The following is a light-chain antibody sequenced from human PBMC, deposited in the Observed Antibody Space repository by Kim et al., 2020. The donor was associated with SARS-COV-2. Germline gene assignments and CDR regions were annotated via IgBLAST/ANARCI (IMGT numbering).Light chain of an antibody. CDR3: KSRDSSGKVV. J-gene: IGLJ2*01. CDR2: GKN. V-gene: IGLV3-19*01. Sequence: SSELTQDPAVSVALRQTVRITCQGDSLRRYYASWYQQKPGQAPVLVIYGKNNRPSGIPDRFSGSSSGNTASLTITGAQAEEEADYYCKSRDSSGKVVFGGGTKLTVL. CDR1: SLRRYY.